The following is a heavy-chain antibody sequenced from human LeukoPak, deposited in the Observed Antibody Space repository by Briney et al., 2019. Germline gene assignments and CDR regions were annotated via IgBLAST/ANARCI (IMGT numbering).Heavy chain of an antibody. CDR2: IYYSGST. J-gene: IGHJ4*02. V-gene: IGHV4-59*08. CDR1: GGSISSYY. CDR3: ARRADGSGSYIYYFDY. Sequence: SETLSLTCTVSGGSISSYYWSWIRQPPGKGLEWIGYIYYSGSTNYNPSLKSRVTISVDTSKNQFSLKLSSVTAADTAVHYCARRADGSGSYIYYFDYWGQGTLVTVSS. D-gene: IGHD3-10*01.